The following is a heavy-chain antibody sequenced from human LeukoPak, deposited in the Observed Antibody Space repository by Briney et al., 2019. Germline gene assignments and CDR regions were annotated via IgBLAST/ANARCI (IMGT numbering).Heavy chain of an antibody. Sequence: GGSLRLSCAAPGFTFSSYSMNWVRQAPGKGLEWVSSISSSSSYIYYADSVKGRFTISRDNAKNSLYLQMNSLRAEDTAVYYCAPSFGSSSSHGYWGQGTLVTVSS. J-gene: IGHJ4*02. D-gene: IGHD6-6*01. V-gene: IGHV3-21*01. CDR2: ISSSSSYI. CDR3: APSFGSSSSHGY. CDR1: GFTFSSYS.